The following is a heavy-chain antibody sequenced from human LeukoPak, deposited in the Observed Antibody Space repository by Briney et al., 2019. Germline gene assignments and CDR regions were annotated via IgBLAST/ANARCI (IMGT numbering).Heavy chain of an antibody. J-gene: IGHJ4*02. CDR3: ARQQQLVPLTDY. D-gene: IGHD6-13*01. V-gene: IGHV3-30*03. CDR1: GFTFSSYV. CDR2: ISYDGSNK. Sequence: GRSLRLSCAASGFTFSSYVMHWVRQAPGKGLEWVTVISYDGSNKYYADSVKGRFTISRDNSKNTLYLQMNSLRAEDTAVYYCARQQQLVPLTDYWGQGTLVTVSS.